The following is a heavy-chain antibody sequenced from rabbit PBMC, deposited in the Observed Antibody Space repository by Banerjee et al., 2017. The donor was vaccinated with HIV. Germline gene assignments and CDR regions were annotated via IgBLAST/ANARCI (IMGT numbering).Heavy chain of an antibody. Sequence: QSLEESGGGLVQPEGSLTLTCKASGFSFSSGYDMCWVRQAPGKGLEWIGRIHTGSGHTYYASWAKGRFTISKTSSTTVTLQMTSLTAADTATYFCARGGAYAGDGYGTHFNLWGPGTLVTVS. CDR2: IHTGSGHT. J-gene: IGHJ4*01. V-gene: IGHV1S40*01. CDR1: GFSFSSGYD. CDR3: ARGGAYAGDGYGTHFNL. D-gene: IGHD4-2*01.